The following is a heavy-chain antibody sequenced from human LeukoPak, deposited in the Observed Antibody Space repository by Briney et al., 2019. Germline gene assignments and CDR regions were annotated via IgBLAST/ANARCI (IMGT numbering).Heavy chain of an antibody. CDR1: GFTFSSYG. J-gene: IGHJ4*02. D-gene: IGHD3-9*01. V-gene: IGHV3-30*02. CDR3: ARVGGADYDILTGLDY. CDR2: IRYDGSNE. Sequence: GGSLRLSCAASGFTFSSYGMHWVRQAPGKGLEWVSFIRYDGSNEYYADSVRGRFTISRDNSKNTLYLQMNSLRAEDTAVYYCARVGGADYDILTGLDYWGQGTLVTVSS.